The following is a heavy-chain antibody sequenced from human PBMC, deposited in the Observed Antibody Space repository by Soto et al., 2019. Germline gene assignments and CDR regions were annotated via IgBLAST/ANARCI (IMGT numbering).Heavy chain of an antibody. CDR1: GYKFTSYW. CDR2: IFPSDSDT. J-gene: IGHJ5*02. V-gene: IGHV5-51*01. Sequence: GESLKISCRTSGYKFTSYWIAWVRQMPGKGLEWMGIIFPSDSDTRYSPSFQGQVTISADRSTSTVFLQWASLKVSDTAVYFCARKDKSGYFNWFDPWGQGTLVTVS. D-gene: IGHD3-22*01. CDR3: ARKDKSGYFNWFDP.